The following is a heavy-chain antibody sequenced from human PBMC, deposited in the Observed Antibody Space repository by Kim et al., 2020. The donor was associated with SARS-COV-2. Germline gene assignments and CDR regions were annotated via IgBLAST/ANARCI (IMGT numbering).Heavy chain of an antibody. Sequence: SETLSLTCTVSGGSISSGGYYWSWIRQHPGKGLEWIGYIYYSGSTYYNPSLKSRVTISVDTSKNQFSLKLSSVTAADTAVYYCARNHFYSSRKNWFDPWGQGTLVTVSS. CDR1: GGSISSGGYY. CDR3: ARNHFYSSRKNWFDP. V-gene: IGHV4-31*03. D-gene: IGHD6-13*01. CDR2: IYYSGST. J-gene: IGHJ5*02.